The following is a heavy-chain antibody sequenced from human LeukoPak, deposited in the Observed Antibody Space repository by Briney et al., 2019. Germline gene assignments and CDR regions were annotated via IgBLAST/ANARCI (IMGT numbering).Heavy chain of an antibody. J-gene: IGHJ6*02. CDR1: GGSISSYY. CDR2: IYYSGST. CDR3: ARDYGSGLMDV. Sequence: SETLSLTCTVSGGSISSYYWSWIRQPPGKGLEWIGYIYYSGSTNYNPSLESRVTISVDTSKNQFSLKLSSVTAADTAVYYCARDYGSGLMDVWGQGTTVTVSS. V-gene: IGHV4-59*01. D-gene: IGHD3-10*01.